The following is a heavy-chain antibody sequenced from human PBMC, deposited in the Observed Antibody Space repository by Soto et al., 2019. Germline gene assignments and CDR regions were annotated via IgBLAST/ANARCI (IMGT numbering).Heavy chain of an antibody. D-gene: IGHD3-10*01. CDR1: GFTFSSFT. V-gene: IGHV3-21*06. Sequence: PGGSLRLSCAASGFTFSSFTMDWVRQAPGKGLEWVSSISSSSSYIKYADSAKGRFTISRDNAENSLYLQMRSLRAGDTAVYYCSRDSGYGSASSVNHYFDYWGQGSLVTVSS. CDR3: SRDSGYGSASSVNHYFDY. CDR2: ISSSSSYI. J-gene: IGHJ4*02.